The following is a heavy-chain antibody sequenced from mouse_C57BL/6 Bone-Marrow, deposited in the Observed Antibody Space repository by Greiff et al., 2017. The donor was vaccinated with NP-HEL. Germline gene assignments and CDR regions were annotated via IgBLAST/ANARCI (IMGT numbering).Heavy chain of an antibody. J-gene: IGHJ2*01. CDR1: GYTFTSYW. CDR3: ARWHYYGSRGY. V-gene: IGHV1-69*01. D-gene: IGHD1-1*01. Sequence: QVQLQQPGAELVMPGASVKLSCKASGYTFTSYWMHWVKQRPGQGLEWIGEIDPSDSYTNYNQKFKGKSTLTVDKSSSTAYMQLSSLTSEDSAVYYCARWHYYGSRGYWGQGTTLTVSS. CDR2: IDPSDSYT.